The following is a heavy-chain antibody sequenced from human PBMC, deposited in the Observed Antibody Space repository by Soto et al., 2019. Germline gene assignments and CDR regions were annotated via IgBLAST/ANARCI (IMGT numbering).Heavy chain of an antibody. J-gene: IGHJ4*02. Sequence: SETLSLTCPVSGGSISSYYWSWIRQPPGKGLEWIGYIYYSGSTYYNPSLKSRVTISVDTSKNQFSLKLSSVTAADTAVYYCARDFGGFGDLLLWGQGALVTVSS. CDR2: IYYSGST. CDR3: ARDFGGFGDLLL. CDR1: GGSISSYY. D-gene: IGHD3-10*01. V-gene: IGHV4-59*01.